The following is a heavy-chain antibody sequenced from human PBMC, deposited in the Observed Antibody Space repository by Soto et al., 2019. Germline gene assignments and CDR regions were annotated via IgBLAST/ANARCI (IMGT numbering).Heavy chain of an antibody. D-gene: IGHD4-4*01. CDR3: ARDPVTTTRYYYYYGMDV. V-gene: IGHV1-3*01. J-gene: IGHJ6*02. Sequence: ASVKFSCKASGYTFTSYAMHWVRQAPGQRLEWMGWINAGNGNTKYSQKFQGRVTITRDTSASTAYMELSSLRSEDTAVYYCARDPVTTTRYYYYYGMDVWGQGTTVTVSS. CDR1: GYTFTSYA. CDR2: INAGNGNT.